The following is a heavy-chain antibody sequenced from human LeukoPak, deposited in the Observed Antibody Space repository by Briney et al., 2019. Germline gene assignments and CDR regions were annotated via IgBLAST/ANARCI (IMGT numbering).Heavy chain of an antibody. CDR1: GYTFTGYY. V-gene: IGHV1-2*02. D-gene: IGHD2-2*01. J-gene: IGHJ4*02. CDR2: INPNSGGT. CDR3: ARGPDIVVVPAAIPFDY. Sequence: ASVKVSCKASGYTFTGYYMHWVRQAPGQGLEWMGWINPNSGGTNYAQKFQGRVTMTRDTSISTAYMELSRLRSDDTAVYYCARGPDIVVVPAAIPFDYWGQGTLVTVSS.